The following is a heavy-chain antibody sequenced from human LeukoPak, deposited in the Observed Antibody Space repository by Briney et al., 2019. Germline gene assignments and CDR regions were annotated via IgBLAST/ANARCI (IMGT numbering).Heavy chain of an antibody. V-gene: IGHV3-23*01. Sequence: GGSLRLSCEASGFTFILYAMSWVRQAPGKGLEWVSAISGSGGSTYYADSVKGRFTISRDNSKNTLYLQMNSLRAEDTAVYYCAKGLVRNWHYDWFDPWGQGTLVTVSS. D-gene: IGHD1-7*01. CDR3: AKGLVRNWHYDWFDP. J-gene: IGHJ5*02. CDR2: ISGSGGST. CDR1: GFTFILYA.